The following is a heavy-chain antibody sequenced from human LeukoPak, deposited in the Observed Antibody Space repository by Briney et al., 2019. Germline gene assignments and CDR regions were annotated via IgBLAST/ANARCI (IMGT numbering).Heavy chain of an antibody. CDR3: ARWGRGYLTYYFDD. D-gene: IGHD3-22*01. J-gene: IGHJ4*02. CDR1: GCTFTGYY. CDR2: INLNSGGT. V-gene: IGHV1-2*02. Sequence: ASVKVSCKSTGCTFTGYYLHWVRPPPGQGLKWMGCINLNSGGTNYAQKFQDRVTMTRGTSISTAYMELSRLRSEDTAVYCCARWGRGYLTYYFDDWGQGTLVSV.